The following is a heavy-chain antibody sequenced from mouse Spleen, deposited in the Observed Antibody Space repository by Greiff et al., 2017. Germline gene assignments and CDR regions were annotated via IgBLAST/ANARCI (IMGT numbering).Heavy chain of an antibody. Sequence: ATISSGGSYTYYPDSVKGRFTISRDNAKNTLYLQMSSLKSEDTAMYYCARPGAGDVYYFDYWGQGTTLTVSS. CDR2: ISSGGSYT. V-gene: IGHV5-6*01. CDR3: ARPGAGDVYYFDY. D-gene: IGHD3-3*01. J-gene: IGHJ2*01.